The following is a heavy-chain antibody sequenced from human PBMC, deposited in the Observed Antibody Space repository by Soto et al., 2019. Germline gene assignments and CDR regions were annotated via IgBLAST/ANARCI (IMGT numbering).Heavy chain of an antibody. V-gene: IGHV3-23*01. CDR3: AKDSLEQWLVSWFDP. D-gene: IGHD6-19*01. CDR1: GFTFSSYA. J-gene: IGHJ5*02. Sequence: QSGGSLRLSCAASGFTFSSYAMSWVRQAPGKGLEWVSAISGSGGSTYYADSVKGRFTISRDNSKNTLYLQMNSLRAEDTAVYYCAKDSLEQWLVSWFDPWGQGTLVTVSS. CDR2: ISGSGGST.